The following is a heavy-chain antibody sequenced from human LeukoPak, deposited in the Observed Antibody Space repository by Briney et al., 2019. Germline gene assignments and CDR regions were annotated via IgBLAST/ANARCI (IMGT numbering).Heavy chain of an antibody. CDR1: GGSISSYY. V-gene: IGHV4-4*07. CDR3: ARDRYYYGSGSYSWFDP. Sequence: SETLSLTCTVSGGSISSYYWSWIRQPAGKGLEWIGRIYTSGSTNYNPSLKSRVTMSVDTSKNQFSLKLSSVTAADTAVYYCARDRYYYGSGSYSWFDPWGQGTLVTVSS. CDR2: IYTSGST. D-gene: IGHD3-10*01. J-gene: IGHJ5*02.